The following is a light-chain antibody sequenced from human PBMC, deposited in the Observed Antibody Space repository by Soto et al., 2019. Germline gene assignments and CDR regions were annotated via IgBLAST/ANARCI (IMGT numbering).Light chain of an antibody. J-gene: IGKJ2*01. CDR3: QQYGSSQVT. V-gene: IGKV3-20*01. CDR2: AAS. CDR1: QSFSSSY. Sequence: DMVLTQSQGTLSLSPGERATLSCRASQSFSSSYLAWYQQKPGQAPRLLIYAASSRATGIPDRFSGSGSGTDFTLTISRLEPEDLAVYYCQQYGSSQVTFGQGTKLEIK.